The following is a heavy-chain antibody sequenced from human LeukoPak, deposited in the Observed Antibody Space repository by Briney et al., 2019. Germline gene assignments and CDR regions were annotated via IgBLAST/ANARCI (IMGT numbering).Heavy chain of an antibody. J-gene: IGHJ5*02. CDR2: VGTVGDI. CDR3: TRGHCLGFEP. CDR1: GLTFRTND. V-gene: IGHV3-13*01. D-gene: IGHD2-21*02. Sequence: AGGFLRLSCEASGLTFRTNDFHWVRQAPGKGLEWVSGVGTVGDIYYADSVRGRFTLSREDAKNSLFLQMNSLRVEDTAVYYCTRGHCLGFEPWGQGVLVTVSA.